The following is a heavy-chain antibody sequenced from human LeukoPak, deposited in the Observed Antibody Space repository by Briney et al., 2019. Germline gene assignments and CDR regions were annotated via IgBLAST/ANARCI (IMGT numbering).Heavy chain of an antibody. D-gene: IGHD3-3*01. J-gene: IGHJ4*02. CDR2: IYYSGST. CDR3: ARVYDFWSGYCTFDY. V-gene: IGHV4-59*01. Sequence: PSETLSLTCTVSGGSISSYYWSWIRQPPGKGLEWIGYIYYSGSTNYNPSLKSRVTILVDTSKNQFSLKLSSVTAADTAVYYCARVYDFWSGYCTFDYWGQGTLVTVSS. CDR1: GGSISSYY.